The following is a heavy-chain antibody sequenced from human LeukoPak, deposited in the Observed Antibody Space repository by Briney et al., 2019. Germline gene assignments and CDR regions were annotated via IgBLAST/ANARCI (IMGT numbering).Heavy chain of an antibody. CDR1: GFTFSSYG. Sequence: GGSLRLSCATSGFTFSSYGMHWVRQAPGKGLEWVAVISYDGSNKYYADSVKGRFTTSRDNSKNTLYLQMNSLRAEDTAVYYCAKDQGIVVVVAATSGFDYWGQGTLVTVSS. D-gene: IGHD2-15*01. V-gene: IGHV3-30*18. CDR3: AKDQGIVVVVAATSGFDY. CDR2: ISYDGSNK. J-gene: IGHJ4*02.